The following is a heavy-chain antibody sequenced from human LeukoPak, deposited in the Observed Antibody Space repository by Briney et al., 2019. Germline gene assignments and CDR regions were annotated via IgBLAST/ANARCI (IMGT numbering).Heavy chain of an antibody. CDR2: IYYSGST. D-gene: IGHD3-10*02. CDR1: GGSISNSSYY. Sequence: SETPFLTSTVSGGSISNSSYYSGWIRQPPGKGLELIGSIYYSGSTYYNPSLKSRVTISVETSKNQFSLKLSSVTAADTAVYYCASHSSYVSPFRSWGRGPLVTVSP. J-gene: IGHJ5*02. V-gene: IGHV4-39*01. CDR3: ASHSSYVSPFRS.